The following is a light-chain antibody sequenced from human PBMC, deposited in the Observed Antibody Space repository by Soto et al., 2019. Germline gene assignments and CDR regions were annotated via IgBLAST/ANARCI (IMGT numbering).Light chain of an antibody. CDR1: QSISSY. V-gene: IGKV1-39*01. J-gene: IGKJ4*01. Sequence: DIQMTQSPSSLSASVGDRVTITCRASQSISSYLNWYQQKPGKAPKLLIYAASSLQSGVPSRFSGSGSGTDFTLTISSLQPEDFAIYYCQQSYSTLPLTFGGGTKVDIK. CDR3: QQSYSTLPLT. CDR2: AAS.